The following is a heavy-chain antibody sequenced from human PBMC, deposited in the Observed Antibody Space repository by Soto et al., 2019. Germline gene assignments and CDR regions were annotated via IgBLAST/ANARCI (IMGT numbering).Heavy chain of an antibody. V-gene: IGHV3-7*05. CDR2: IKQDGSEK. D-gene: IGHD3-16*01. J-gene: IGHJ4*02. Sequence: GGSLRLSCAASGFTFSSYWMSWVRQAPGKGLEWVANIKQDGSEKYYVDSVKGRFTISRDNAKNSLYLQMNSLRAEDTAVYYCARGLVVSPYYFDYWGQGTLVTVSS. CDR1: GFTFSSYW. CDR3: ARGLVVSPYYFDY.